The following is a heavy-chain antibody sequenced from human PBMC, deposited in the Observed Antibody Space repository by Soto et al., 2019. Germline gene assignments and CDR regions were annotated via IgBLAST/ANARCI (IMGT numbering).Heavy chain of an antibody. Sequence: PGGSLRLSSAASGFNFSNYAMSWVRQAPGKGLEWVSGISGSGDSTYYADSVKGRFTISRDNSKNTLYLQMNSLRAEDTAVYYCAKGVPGIAVAGTGYFQHWGQGTLVTVSS. CDR3: AKGVPGIAVAGTGYFQH. D-gene: IGHD6-19*01. CDR1: GFNFSNYA. CDR2: ISGSGDST. J-gene: IGHJ1*01. V-gene: IGHV3-23*01.